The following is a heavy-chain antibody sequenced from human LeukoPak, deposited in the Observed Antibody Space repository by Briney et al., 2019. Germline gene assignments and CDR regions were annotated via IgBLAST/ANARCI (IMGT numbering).Heavy chain of an antibody. D-gene: IGHD5-18*01. CDR2: ISAYNGNT. Sequence: GAPVKVSCKASGYTFTSYGISWVRQAPGQGLEWMGWISAYNGNTNYAQKLQGRVTMTTDTSTSTAYMELRSLRSDDTAVYYCARDHRGYSYGYYDYWGQGTLVTVSS. V-gene: IGHV1-18*01. CDR1: GYTFTSYG. J-gene: IGHJ4*02. CDR3: ARDHRGYSYGYYDY.